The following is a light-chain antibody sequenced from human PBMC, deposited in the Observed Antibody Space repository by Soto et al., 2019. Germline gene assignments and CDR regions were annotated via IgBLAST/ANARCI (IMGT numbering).Light chain of an antibody. J-gene: IGKJ1*01. Sequence: DIQMTQSPSTLSASVGDRVTIACRASQSISSWLAWYQQKPGKAPKLLIYKASSLEGGVPSRFSGSGSGTEFTLTISSLQPDDFATYYCQQYNNYSWTFGRGTKVEIK. CDR1: QSISSW. CDR2: KAS. CDR3: QQYNNYSWT. V-gene: IGKV1-5*03.